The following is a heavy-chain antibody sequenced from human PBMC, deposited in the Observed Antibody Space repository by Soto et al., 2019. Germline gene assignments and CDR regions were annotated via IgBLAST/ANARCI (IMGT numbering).Heavy chain of an antibody. D-gene: IGHD3-22*01. Sequence: QVQLQQWGAGLLKPSETLSLTCAVYGGSFSGYYWSWIRQPPGKGLEWIGEINHSGTTKYNPSLKSRVTISVDTSKHQFSLKLNSVTAADTAVYYCASPSRFDSSGYYFDSWGQGTQVTVSS. CDR3: ASPSRFDSSGYYFDS. J-gene: IGHJ4*02. CDR2: INHSGTT. V-gene: IGHV4-34*01. CDR1: GGSFSGYY.